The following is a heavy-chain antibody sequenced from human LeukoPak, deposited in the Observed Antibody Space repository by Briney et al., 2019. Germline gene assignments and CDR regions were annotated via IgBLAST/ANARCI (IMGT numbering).Heavy chain of an antibody. J-gene: IGHJ6*02. D-gene: IGHD3-10*02. CDR2: FDSGGST. CDR1: GFTDTSNY. CDR3: ARDSRQGGGMFGEPSYYYGMDV. Sequence: GGSLTLYCAASGFTDTSNYMSWVPQAPGLGRVGVSVFDSGGSTYYADSMQGLFTISRDNSKNTLYLQMNSLRAEDTAVYYCARDSRQGGGMFGEPSYYYGMDVWGQGTTVTVSS. V-gene: IGHV3-53*01.